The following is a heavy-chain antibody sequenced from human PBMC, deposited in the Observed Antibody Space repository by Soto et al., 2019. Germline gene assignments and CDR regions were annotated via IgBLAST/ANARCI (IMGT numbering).Heavy chain of an antibody. CDR3: AKDRRVDY. CDR2: ISGSGGST. CDR1: GLTFSSYA. Sequence: GVSMSLSCSASGLTFSSYAMSWVRQAPGKGLEWVSAISGSGGSTYYADSVKGRFTISRDNSKNTLYLQMNSLRAEDTAVYYCAKDRRVDYWGQGTLVTVSS. V-gene: IGHV3-23*01. J-gene: IGHJ4*02.